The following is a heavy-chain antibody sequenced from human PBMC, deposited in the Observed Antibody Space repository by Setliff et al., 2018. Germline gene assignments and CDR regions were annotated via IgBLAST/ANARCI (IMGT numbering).Heavy chain of an antibody. CDR3: ARSGMPRLLYVGY. J-gene: IGHJ4*02. Sequence: PSETLSLTCTVSGGSISSGSHYWTWIRQPTGKRLEWIGHIDPSGDTNYSPSLKSRVTISRDTSKNQLSLRLSSLTAADTAVYYCARSGMPRLLYVGYWGLGTLVTVSS. D-gene: IGHD2-21*01. CDR1: GGSISSGSHY. V-gene: IGHV4-61*09. CDR2: IDPSGDT.